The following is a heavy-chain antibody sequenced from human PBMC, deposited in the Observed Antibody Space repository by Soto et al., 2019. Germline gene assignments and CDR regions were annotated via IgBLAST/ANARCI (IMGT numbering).Heavy chain of an antibody. Sequence: QVQLVESGGGLVKPGGSLRLSCAASGFTFSDYYMSWIRQAPGKGLEWVSYISSSSSYTNYADSVKGRFTISRDNAKNSLYLQMNSLRAEDTAVYYCAGVNIVATMGGFDPWGQGTLVTVSS. J-gene: IGHJ5*02. D-gene: IGHD5-12*01. V-gene: IGHV3-11*05. CDR3: AGVNIVATMGGFDP. CDR2: ISSSSSYT. CDR1: GFTFSDYY.